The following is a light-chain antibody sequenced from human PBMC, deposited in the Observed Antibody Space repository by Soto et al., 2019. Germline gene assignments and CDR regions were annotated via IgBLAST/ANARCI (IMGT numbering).Light chain of an antibody. CDR3: QQSYGVPR. CDR1: RSISNY. Sequence: DIQMTQSPSSLSASVGDRVTITCRASRSISNYLHWYQHKSGKAPRLLIYAASSLQVGFTSRFSGSGTGIAFTLTITSPQPEDSATYYCQQSYGVPRFGQGTRVDLK. J-gene: IGKJ1*01. V-gene: IGKV1-39*01. CDR2: AAS.